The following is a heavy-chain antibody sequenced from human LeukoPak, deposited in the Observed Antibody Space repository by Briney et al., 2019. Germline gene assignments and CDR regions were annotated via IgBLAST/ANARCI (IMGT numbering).Heavy chain of an antibody. Sequence: GGSLRLSCAASGFTFSSYEMNWVRQAPGKGLEWVSYISSSGSTIYYADSVKGRFTISRDNAKNSLYLQMNSLRAEDTALYYCAKDISGYYYGSGSSFDPWGQGTLVTVSS. CDR2: ISSSGSTI. V-gene: IGHV3-48*03. CDR3: AKDISGYYYGSGSSFDP. D-gene: IGHD3-10*01. J-gene: IGHJ5*02. CDR1: GFTFSSYE.